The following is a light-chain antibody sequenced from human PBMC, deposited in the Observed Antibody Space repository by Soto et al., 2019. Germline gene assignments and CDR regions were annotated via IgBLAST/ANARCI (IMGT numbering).Light chain of an antibody. CDR3: CSYAGSITFT. Sequence: QSALTQPASVSGSPGQSITISCTGTSSDVGNYILVSWYQQHPGKAPKLIIYATRKRPSGVSNRYSGSKSGNTASLTISGLQAEDEATYHCCSYAGSITFTFGGGTKVTVL. V-gene: IGLV2-23*02. CDR1: SSDVGNYIL. CDR2: ATR. J-gene: IGLJ2*01.